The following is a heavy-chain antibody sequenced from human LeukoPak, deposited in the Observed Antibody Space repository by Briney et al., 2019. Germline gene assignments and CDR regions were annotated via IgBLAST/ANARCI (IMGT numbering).Heavy chain of an antibody. CDR3: AKDFYYDSSGPRYFDC. Sequence: GGSLRLSCAASGFTFSSYAMHWVRQAPGKGLECVAFIRVDGSNKYYADSVKGRFTVSRDNSQNTLYLQMSSLRAEDTALYYCAKDFYYDSSGPRYFDCWGQGTLVTVSS. CDR2: IRVDGSNK. J-gene: IGHJ4*02. CDR1: GFTFSSYA. D-gene: IGHD3-22*01. V-gene: IGHV3-30*02.